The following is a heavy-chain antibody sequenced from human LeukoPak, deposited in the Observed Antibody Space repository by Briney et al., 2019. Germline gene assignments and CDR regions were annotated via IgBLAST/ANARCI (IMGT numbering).Heavy chain of an antibody. CDR3: AKGGGYSGYDIFDY. J-gene: IGHJ4*02. Sequence: PGGSLRLSCAASGFTFSTYWMSWVRQAPGKGLEWVANIKQDGSEKYYVDSVKGRFTISRDNSKNTLYLQMNSLRAEDTAVYYCAKGGGYSGYDIFDYWGQGTLVTVSS. V-gene: IGHV3-7*03. CDR1: GFTFSTYW. D-gene: IGHD5-12*01. CDR2: IKQDGSEK.